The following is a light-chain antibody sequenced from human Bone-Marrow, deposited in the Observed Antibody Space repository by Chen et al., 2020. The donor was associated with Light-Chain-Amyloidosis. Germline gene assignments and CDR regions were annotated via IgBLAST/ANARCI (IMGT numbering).Light chain of an antibody. CDR1: QSVSSSF. CDR3: QQYGGSPPVYI. Sequence: EIVLTQSPGTLSLSQGERATLSCRASQSVSSSFLAWYQQKPGQAPRLLIYGASSRATGIPDRFSGSGSGTDFTLTISRLEPEDCAVDYCQQYGGSPPVYIFGQGTKLEIK. V-gene: IGKV3-20*01. J-gene: IGKJ2*01. CDR2: GAS.